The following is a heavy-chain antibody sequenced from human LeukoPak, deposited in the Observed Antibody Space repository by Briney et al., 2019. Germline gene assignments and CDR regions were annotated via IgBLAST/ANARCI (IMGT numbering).Heavy chain of an antibody. Sequence: SETLSLTCTVSGGSISSSSYYWGWIRQPPGKGLEWIGSIYYSGSTYYNPSLKSRVTTSVDTSKNQFSLKLSSVTAADTAVYYCARQAQGSGSYFDYWGQGTLVTVSS. J-gene: IGHJ4*02. D-gene: IGHD3-10*01. CDR3: ARQAQGSGSYFDY. CDR1: GGSISSSSYY. CDR2: IYYSGST. V-gene: IGHV4-39*01.